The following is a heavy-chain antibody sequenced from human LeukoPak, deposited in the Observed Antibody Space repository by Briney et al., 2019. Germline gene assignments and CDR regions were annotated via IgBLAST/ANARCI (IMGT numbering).Heavy chain of an antibody. CDR2: IYYSGST. D-gene: IGHD2-2*01. J-gene: IGHJ5*02. V-gene: IGHV4-39*07. CDR1: GGSISRSSYY. Sequence: SETLSLTCTVSGGSISRSSYYWGWIRQPPGKGLEWIGSIYYSGSTYYNPSLKSRVTISVDTSKNQFSLKLSSVTAADTAVYYCARGYCSSTSCPRFDPWGQGTLVTVSS. CDR3: ARGYCSSTSCPRFDP.